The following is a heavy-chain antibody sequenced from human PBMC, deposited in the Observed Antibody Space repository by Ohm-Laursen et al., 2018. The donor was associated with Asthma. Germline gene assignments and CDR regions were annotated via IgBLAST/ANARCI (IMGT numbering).Heavy chain of an antibody. CDR3: ARDVMEWYLPAFDY. V-gene: IGHV3-30*19. CDR2: GGSYYDGGLK. CDR1: GFTFSSYG. Sequence: SLRLSCTASGFTFSSYGMHWVRQAPGKGLEWVAVGGSYYDGGLKYYADSVNGRFTVSRDDSKNTLYLQMNSLRPDDTAVYYCARDVMEWYLPAFDYWGQGTLVTVSS. J-gene: IGHJ4*02. D-gene: IGHD3-3*01.